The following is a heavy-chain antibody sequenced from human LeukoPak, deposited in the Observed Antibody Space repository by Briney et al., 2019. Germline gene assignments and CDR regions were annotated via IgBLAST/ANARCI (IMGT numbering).Heavy chain of an antibody. CDR2: IYPGDSDT. CDR1: GYSFTSYW. V-gene: IGHV5-51*01. CDR3: ATTDRGYCSGGSCYLGAFDI. J-gene: IGHJ3*02. D-gene: IGHD2-15*01. Sequence: GEPLKISCKGSGYSFTSYWIGWVRQMPGKGLEWMGIIYPGDSDTRYSPSFQGQVTISADKSISTAYLQWSSLKASDTAMYYRATTDRGYCSGGSCYLGAFDIWGQGTMVTVSS.